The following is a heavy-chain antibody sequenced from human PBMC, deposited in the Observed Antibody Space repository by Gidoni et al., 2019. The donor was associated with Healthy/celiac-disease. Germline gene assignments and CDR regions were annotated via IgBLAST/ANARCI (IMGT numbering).Heavy chain of an antibody. V-gene: IGHV1-3*01. CDR2: INAGNGNT. CDR1: GYTFTSYS. D-gene: IGHD3-3*01. Sequence: QVQLVQSGAEVKKPGASVKVSCKASGYTFTSYSMHWVRQAPGQRLEWTGWINAGNGNTKYSQKFQGRVTITRDTSASTAYMELSSLRSEDTAVYYCARGAWDFWSGYPSDYWGQGTLVTVSS. CDR3: ARGAWDFWSGYPSDY. J-gene: IGHJ4*02.